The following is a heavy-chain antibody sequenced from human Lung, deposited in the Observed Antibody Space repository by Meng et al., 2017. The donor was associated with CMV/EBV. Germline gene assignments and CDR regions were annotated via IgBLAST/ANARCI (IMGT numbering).Heavy chain of an antibody. CDR3: ARPPSAAVDTAMVPPYFDY. CDR2: ISSSSSYI. CDR1: FSSYS. D-gene: IGHD5-18*01. Sequence: FSSYSMNWVRQAPGKGLECVSSISSSSSYIYYADSVKCRFTISRDNAKNSLSLQMNSLRAEDTAVYYCARPPSAAVDTAMVPPYFDYWGQGTLVTVSS. V-gene: IGHV3-21*01. J-gene: IGHJ4*02.